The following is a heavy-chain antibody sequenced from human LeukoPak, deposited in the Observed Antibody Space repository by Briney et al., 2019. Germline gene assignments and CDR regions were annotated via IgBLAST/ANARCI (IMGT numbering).Heavy chain of an antibody. CDR2: IYYSGST. J-gene: IGHJ4*02. V-gene: IGHV4-59*12. CDR3: AKSSSGWYNDFDY. D-gene: IGHD6-19*01. CDR1: GGSISSYY. Sequence: SETLSLTCTVSGGSISSYYWSWIRQPPGKGLEWIGYIYYSGSTNYNPSLKSRVTISVDKSKNQFSLKLSSVTAADTAVYYCAKSSSGWYNDFDYWGQGTLVTVSS.